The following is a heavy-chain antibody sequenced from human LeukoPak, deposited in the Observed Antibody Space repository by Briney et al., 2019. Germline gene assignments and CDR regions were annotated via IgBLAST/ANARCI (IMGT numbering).Heavy chain of an antibody. CDR1: GFTFSSFG. V-gene: IGHV3-33*01. J-gene: IGHJ4*02. CDR3: ARDRYSSMWSVFEY. Sequence: HPGGSLRLSCAASGFTFSSFGMHWVRQSPGKGLEWVAVIWYDGSTKVYADSVKGRFTISRDNSRNTLYLQVNSLRAEDTAVYYCARDRYSSMWSVFEYWGQGALVTVSS. CDR2: IWYDGSTK. D-gene: IGHD6-13*01.